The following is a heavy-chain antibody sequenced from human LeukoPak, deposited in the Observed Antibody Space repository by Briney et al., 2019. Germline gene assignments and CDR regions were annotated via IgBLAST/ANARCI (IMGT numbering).Heavy chain of an antibody. Sequence: PEGSLRLSCAASGFTFTNAWMSWVRQAPGKGLEWIGRIKSKSYGGTADYAAPVKGRFTISRDDSENTLYLQMNSLRAEDTAVYYCAKDHGRYRNNYFVYWGQGNLVTVSS. J-gene: IGHJ4*02. CDR1: GFTFTNAW. D-gene: IGHD1-26*01. V-gene: IGHV3-15*01. CDR2: IKSKSYGGTA. CDR3: AKDHGRYRNNYFVY.